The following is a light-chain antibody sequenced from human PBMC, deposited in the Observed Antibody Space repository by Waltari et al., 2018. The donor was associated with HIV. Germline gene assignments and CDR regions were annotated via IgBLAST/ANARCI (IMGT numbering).Light chain of an antibody. CDR1: SSDVVGYNY. V-gene: IGLV2-14*01. CDR2: DVS. CDR3: CSYPSTRACVT. J-gene: IGLJ3*02. Sequence: QSALTQPASVSGSPGQSITISCTGTSSDVVGYNYVSCYQQHSGKGPKLIIYDVSNRPSGVSTRSPGSKSGHTPSLTISGLQAEDEADYYCCSYPSTRACVTFGGGTKLTVV.